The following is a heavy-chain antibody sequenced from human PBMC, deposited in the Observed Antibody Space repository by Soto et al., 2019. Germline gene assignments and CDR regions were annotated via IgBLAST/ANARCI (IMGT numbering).Heavy chain of an antibody. CDR2: IWYDGRNT. CDR3: ARTAYYYDSSGYDFDC. D-gene: IGHD3-22*01. CDR1: GFTFSSYG. Sequence: QVQLVESGGGVVQPGRSLRLSCAASGFTFSSYGMHWVRQAPGKGLEWVAVIWYDGRNTYYADSVKGRFTISRDNSKNTLDLQMNSLRAEDTAVYYCARTAYYYDSSGYDFDCWGQGTLVTVSS. V-gene: IGHV3-33*01. J-gene: IGHJ4*02.